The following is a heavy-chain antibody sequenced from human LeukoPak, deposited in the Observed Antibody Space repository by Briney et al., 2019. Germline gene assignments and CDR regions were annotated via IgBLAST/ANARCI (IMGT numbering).Heavy chain of an antibody. CDR1: GYTFTGYS. V-gene: IGHV1-2*02. D-gene: IGHD2-2*01. CDR2: INPNSGVT. J-gene: IGHJ4*02. CDR3: ARVGVEGASCYDY. Sequence: ALVKVSCKASGYTFTGYSMHWVRQAPGQGLEWMGWINPNSGVTNYAQKFQGRVTMTRDTSISTAYMELSSLRSDDTAVYYCARVGVEGASCYDYWGQGTLVTVSS.